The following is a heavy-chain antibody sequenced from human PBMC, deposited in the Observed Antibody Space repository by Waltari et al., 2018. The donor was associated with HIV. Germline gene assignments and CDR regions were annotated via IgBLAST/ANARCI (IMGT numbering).Heavy chain of an antibody. Sequence: QLQLQESGPGLVKPSETLSLTCTVSGGSISSSTYYWGWLRQPPGKGLEWIGIIYYSGSAYYNPSLKSRVTISVDTSKNQFSLKLSSVTAADTAVYYCARHSLVHSYGMDVWGQGTTVTVSS. CDR2: IYYSGSA. D-gene: IGHD3-10*01. V-gene: IGHV4-39*01. J-gene: IGHJ6*02. CDR1: GGSISSSTYY. CDR3: ARHSLVHSYGMDV.